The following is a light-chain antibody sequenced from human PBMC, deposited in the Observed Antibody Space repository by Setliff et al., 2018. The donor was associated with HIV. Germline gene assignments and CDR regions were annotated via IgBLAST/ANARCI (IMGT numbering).Light chain of an antibody. CDR3: SSYTTSSTKNV. CDR2: DVT. V-gene: IGLV2-14*03. CDR1: SSDVGRYDY. J-gene: IGLJ1*01. Sequence: ALAQPASVSGSPGQSVTISCTGTSSDVGRYDYVSWYQQHPGKAPKLMIYDVTNRPSGVSNRFSGSKSGNTASLTISGLQAGNEADYYCSSYTTSSTKNVFGTGTKVTVL.